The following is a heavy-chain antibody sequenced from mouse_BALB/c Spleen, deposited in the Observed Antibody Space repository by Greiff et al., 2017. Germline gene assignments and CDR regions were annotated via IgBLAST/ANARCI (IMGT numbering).Heavy chain of an antibody. V-gene: IGHV1S29*02. D-gene: IGHD1-1*01. Sequence: EVQLQQSGPELVKPGASVKISCKASGYTFTDYNMHWVKQSHGKSLEWIGYIYPYNGGTGYNQKFKSKATLTVDNSSSTAYMELRSLTSEDSAVYYCANHYGSSYYWYFDVWGAGTTVTVSS. J-gene: IGHJ1*01. CDR2: IYPYNGGT. CDR1: GYTFTDYN. CDR3: ANHYGSSYYWYFDV.